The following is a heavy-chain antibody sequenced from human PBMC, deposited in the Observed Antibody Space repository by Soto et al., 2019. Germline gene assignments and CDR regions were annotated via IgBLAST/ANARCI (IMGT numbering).Heavy chain of an antibody. CDR3: TTGRYCISTSCYLDYYYYGMAV. Sequence: GGSLRLSCAASGFTFSNAWMNWVRQAPGKGLEWVGRIKSETDGGTTDYAAPVKGRFTISRDDSKNTLYLQMNSLKTEDTAVYYCTTGRYCISTSCYLDYYYYGMAVWGQGTTVTVSS. J-gene: IGHJ6*02. D-gene: IGHD2-2*01. CDR2: IKSETDGGTT. CDR1: GFTFSNAW. V-gene: IGHV3-15*07.